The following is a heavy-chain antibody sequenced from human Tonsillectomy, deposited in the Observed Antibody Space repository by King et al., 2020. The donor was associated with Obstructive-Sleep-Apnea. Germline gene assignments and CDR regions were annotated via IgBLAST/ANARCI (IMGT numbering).Heavy chain of an antibody. CDR3: ASSTGWYLDY. V-gene: IGHV4-59*01. D-gene: IGHD6-19*01. CDR2: IYYSGST. CDR1: GGSISSYY. Sequence: VQLQESGPGLVKPSETLSLTCTVSGGSISSYYWSWIRQSPGKGLEWIGYIYYSGSTNYNPSLKSRVTISVDTSKKQFSLRLTSVTAADTALYYCASSTGWYLDYWGQGTLVTVSS. J-gene: IGHJ4*02.